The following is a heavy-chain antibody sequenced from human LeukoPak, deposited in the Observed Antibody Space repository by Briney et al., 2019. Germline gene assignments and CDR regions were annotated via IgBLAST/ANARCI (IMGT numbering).Heavy chain of an antibody. CDR1: GFTFSSYS. J-gene: IGHJ4*02. CDR3: ARGYYGSGSYSPDY. Sequence: GGSLRLSCAASGFTFSSYSMNWVRQAPGKGLGWVSYISSSSSTIYYADSVKGRFTISRDNAKNSLYLQMNSLRDEDTAVYYCARGYYGSGSYSPDYWGQGTLVTVPS. V-gene: IGHV3-48*02. D-gene: IGHD3-10*01. CDR2: ISSSSSTI.